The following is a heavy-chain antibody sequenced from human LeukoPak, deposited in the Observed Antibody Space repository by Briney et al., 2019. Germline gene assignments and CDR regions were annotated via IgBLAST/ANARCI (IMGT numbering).Heavy chain of an antibody. D-gene: IGHD1-7*01. V-gene: IGHV3-30*02. J-gene: IGHJ4*02. Sequence: GGSLRLSCAASGFTFSSYWMSWFRQAPGKGLEWVAFIRYDGSKKYYADSVKGRFTISRDYSKNTLYLQMNSLRAEDTAVYYCAKDSGLYEGTTFDYWGQGTLVTVSS. CDR1: GFTFSSYW. CDR3: AKDSGLYEGTTFDY. CDR2: IRYDGSKK.